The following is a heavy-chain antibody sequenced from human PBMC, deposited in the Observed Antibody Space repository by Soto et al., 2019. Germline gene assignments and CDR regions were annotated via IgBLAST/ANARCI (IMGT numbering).Heavy chain of an antibody. CDR3: VRAPLDYYSADYFDN. J-gene: IGHJ4*02. D-gene: IGHD2-21*01. CDR2: MNPYSGNT. Sequence: GASGKVCGEASGYTCTNNNINWVRQAAGQGLEWMGWMNPYSGNTGYARNFHGRVTMTRDNSITTAYMELSSLRSEDTAVYYCVRAPLDYYSADYFDNWGQGTLVTVSS. V-gene: IGHV1-8*01. CDR1: GYTCTNNN.